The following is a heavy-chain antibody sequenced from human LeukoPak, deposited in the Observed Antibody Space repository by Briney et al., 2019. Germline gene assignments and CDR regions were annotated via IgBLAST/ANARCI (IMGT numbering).Heavy chain of an antibody. D-gene: IGHD3-10*01. V-gene: IGHV3-66*01. J-gene: IGHJ6*02. CDR3: AREQYYYGSGSYYSGGYGMDV. CDR2: IYSGGST. Sequence: PGGSLRLSCAASGFTFSSYAVSWVRQAPGKGLEWVSVIYSGGSTYYADSVKGRFTISRDNSKNTLYLQMNSLRAEDTAVYHCAREQYYYGSGSYYSGGYGMDVWGQGTTVTVSS. CDR1: GFTFSSYA.